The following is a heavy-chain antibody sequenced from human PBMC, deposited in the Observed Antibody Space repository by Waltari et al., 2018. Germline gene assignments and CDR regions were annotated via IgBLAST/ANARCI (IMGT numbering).Heavy chain of an antibody. Sequence: QVQLQQWCAGLLKPSETLSLTCAVYGGSFSGSYWSWIRQPPGKGLEWIGEINHSGSTNYNPSLKSRVTISVDTSKNQFSLKLSSVTAADTAVYYCARVRSSSWYGWFDPWGQGTLVTVSS. D-gene: IGHD6-13*01. CDR1: GGSFSGSY. CDR2: INHSGST. CDR3: ARVRSSSWYGWFDP. V-gene: IGHV4-34*01. J-gene: IGHJ5*02.